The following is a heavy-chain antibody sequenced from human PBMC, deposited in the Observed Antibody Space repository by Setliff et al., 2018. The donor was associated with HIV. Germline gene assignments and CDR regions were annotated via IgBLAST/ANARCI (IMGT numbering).Heavy chain of an antibody. CDR1: GGSINSGRYY. D-gene: IGHD3-10*01. V-gene: IGHV4-39*01. CDR2: ISYNGDP. CDR3: ARPSGCGSLWIVFDI. Sequence: SETLSLTCVVSGGSINSGRYYWAWIRQSPGKGLEWIGSISYNGDPYYNPSLKSRAAISVDVSRSQFSLNLYSVTAADTAVYYCARPSGCGSLWIVFDIWGQGTMVTVSS. J-gene: IGHJ3*02.